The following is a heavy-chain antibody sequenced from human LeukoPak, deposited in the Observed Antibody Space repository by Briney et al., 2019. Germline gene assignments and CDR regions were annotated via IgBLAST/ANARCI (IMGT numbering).Heavy chain of an antibody. Sequence: SETLSLTCTVSGGSISSGDYYWSWIRQPPGKGLEWSGYIYYSGSTYYNPSLKSRVTISVDTSKNQFSLKLSSVTAADTAVYYCARDRGDKGAFDYWGQGTLVTVSS. CDR3: ARDRGDKGAFDY. D-gene: IGHD7-27*01. V-gene: IGHV4-30-4*01. CDR1: GGSISSGDYY. J-gene: IGHJ4*02. CDR2: IYYSGST.